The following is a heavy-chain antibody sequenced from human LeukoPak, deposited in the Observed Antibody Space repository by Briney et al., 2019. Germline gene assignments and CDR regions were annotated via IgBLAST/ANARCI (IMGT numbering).Heavy chain of an antibody. CDR3: ARDEGGYYPL. J-gene: IGHJ4*02. Sequence: PGGSLRLSCAASGFTFSSYGMHWVRQAPGKGLEWVAFIRYDGSNKYYADSVKGRFTISRDNAKNSLYLQMNSLRAEDTAVYYCARDEGGYYPLWGQGTLVTVSS. V-gene: IGHV3-30*02. CDR2: IRYDGSNK. D-gene: IGHD3-22*01. CDR1: GFTFSSYG.